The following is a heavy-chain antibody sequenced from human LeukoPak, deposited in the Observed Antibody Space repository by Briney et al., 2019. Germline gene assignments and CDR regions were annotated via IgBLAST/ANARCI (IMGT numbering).Heavy chain of an antibody. J-gene: IGHJ4*02. Sequence: GGSLRLSCAASGFTFSSYSMNWVRQAPGKGPEWVSSISSSSSYIYYADSVKGRFTISRDNAKNSLYLQMNSLRAEDTAVYYCARFRNYGSGSHYLFDYWGQGTLVTVSS. V-gene: IGHV3-21*01. CDR3: ARFRNYGSGSHYLFDY. CDR1: GFTFSSYS. CDR2: ISSSSSYI. D-gene: IGHD3-10*01.